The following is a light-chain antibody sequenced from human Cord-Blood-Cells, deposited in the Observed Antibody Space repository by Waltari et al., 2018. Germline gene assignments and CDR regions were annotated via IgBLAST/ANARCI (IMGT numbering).Light chain of an antibody. Sequence: QSALTQPASVSGSPGQSITISCTGTSSDVGSYNLVSWYQQNPGKAPKLMIDEVSKRPSGVSHRFSGSRSGNTSSRTISVLQAEDEADYYCCSYAGSSTYVFGTGTKVTVL. J-gene: IGLJ1*01. V-gene: IGLV2-23*02. CDR2: EVS. CDR3: CSYAGSSTYV. CDR1: SSDVGSYNL.